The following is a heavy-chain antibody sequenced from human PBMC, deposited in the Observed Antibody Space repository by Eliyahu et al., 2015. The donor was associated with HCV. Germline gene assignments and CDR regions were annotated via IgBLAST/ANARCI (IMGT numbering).Heavy chain of an antibody. V-gene: IGHV1-18*01. CDR2: ISAYNGNT. D-gene: IGHD3-3*01. Sequence: PGQGLEWMGWISAYNGNTNYAQKLQGRVTMTTDTSTSTAYMELRSLRSDDTAVYYCARIPPMGFGVVSGGLSPRLDYWGPGNPGPR. CDR3: ARIPPMGFGVVSGGLSPRLDY. J-gene: IGHJ4*02.